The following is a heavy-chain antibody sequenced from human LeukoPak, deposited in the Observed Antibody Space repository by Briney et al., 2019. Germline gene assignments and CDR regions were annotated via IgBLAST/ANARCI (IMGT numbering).Heavy chain of an antibody. J-gene: IGHJ4*02. D-gene: IGHD2-2*01. CDR3: ARDLIVPAASDY. CDR1: GYSFTSSA. V-gene: IGHV1-3*01. Sequence: ASVKVSCKVSGYSFTSSAMHWVRQAPGQRLEWMGWINAGNGNTKYSQRFQGRVAITRDTSASTAYMELSSLRSEDTAVYFCARDLIVPAASDYWGQGTLVTVSS. CDR2: INAGNGNT.